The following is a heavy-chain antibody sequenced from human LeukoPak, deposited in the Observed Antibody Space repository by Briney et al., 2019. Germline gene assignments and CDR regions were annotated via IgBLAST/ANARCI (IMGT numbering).Heavy chain of an antibody. D-gene: IGHD6-19*01. V-gene: IGHV3-23*01. Sequence: GGSLRLSCAASGFSFSNYAMSWVRQAPGRGLEWVSHISYSVVTTYYAESVKGRFTISRDNAKNSLYLQMNSLRAEDTAFYYCAKDKESGWYYYMDVWGKGTTVTVSS. J-gene: IGHJ6*03. CDR3: AKDKESGWYYYMDV. CDR1: GFSFSNYA. CDR2: ISYSVVTT.